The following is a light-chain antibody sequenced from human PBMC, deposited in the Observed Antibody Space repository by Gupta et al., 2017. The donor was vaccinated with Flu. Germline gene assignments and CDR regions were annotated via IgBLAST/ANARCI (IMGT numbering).Light chain of an antibody. CDR1: RSIDNH. V-gene: IGKV3-15*01. CDR3: HQYMNWPQT. J-gene: IGKJ1*01. CDR2: GAS. Sequence: PAPLSVPPGARAALSCRASRSIDNHLAWYQQKPGQPPRLLVRGASTRAADVPARFSGSGSWTDFTLTISGLQSEDVAVYYCHQYMNWPQTFGQGTRVEIK.